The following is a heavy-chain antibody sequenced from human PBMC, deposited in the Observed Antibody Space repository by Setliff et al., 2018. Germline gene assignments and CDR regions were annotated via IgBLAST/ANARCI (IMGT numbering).Heavy chain of an antibody. CDR3: ARGTTNLNYYYYMDV. CDR2: IYYIGST. Sequence: NPSETLSLTCTVSGGSISSGSYYWTWIRQHPGKGLEWIGYIYYIGSTYYNPSLKSRVTISVDTSQNQFSLRLSSVTAADTAVYYCARGTTNLNYYYYMDVWGKGTTVTAP. V-gene: IGHV4-31*03. J-gene: IGHJ6*03. D-gene: IGHD4-4*01. CDR1: GGSISSGSYY.